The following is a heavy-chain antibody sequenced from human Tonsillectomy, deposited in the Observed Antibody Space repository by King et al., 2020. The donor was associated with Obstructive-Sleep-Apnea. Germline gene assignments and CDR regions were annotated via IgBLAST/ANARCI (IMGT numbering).Heavy chain of an antibody. CDR2: ISGYNGNT. D-gene: IGHD3-10*01. V-gene: IGHV1-18*04. J-gene: IGHJ5*02. CDR3: ARLGPSFYYGSRTESS. Sequence: VQLVQSGAEVKKPGASVKVSCKTSAYDFDYGVSWVRQAPGQGLEWMGWISGYNGNTKYAQRLQGRLTFTTDTATTTAYMELRSLRNDDTAVYYCARLGPSFYYGSRTESSWGQGTLVTVSS. CDR1: AYDFDYG.